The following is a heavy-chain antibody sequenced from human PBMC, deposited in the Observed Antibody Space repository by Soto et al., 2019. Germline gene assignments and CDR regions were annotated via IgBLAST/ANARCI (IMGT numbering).Heavy chain of an antibody. Sequence: QVQLVQSGAEVKKPGASVKVSCKASGYTFTSYYMHWVRQAPGQGLEWMGIINPSGGSTSYAQKYQGRVTMTRDTSPSTVYKELSSLRSEDTAVYYCARESRGYDILTGYPPFDYWGQGPLVTVSS. CDR3: ARESRGYDILTGYPPFDY. J-gene: IGHJ4*02. CDR1: GYTFTSYY. D-gene: IGHD3-9*01. CDR2: INPSGGST. V-gene: IGHV1-46*01.